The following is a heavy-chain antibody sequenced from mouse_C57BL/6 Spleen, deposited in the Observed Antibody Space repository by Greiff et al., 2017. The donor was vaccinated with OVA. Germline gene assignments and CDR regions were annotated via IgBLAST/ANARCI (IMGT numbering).Heavy chain of an antibody. J-gene: IGHJ2*01. CDR2: IDPAHGNT. CDR3: APLTGTDDY. V-gene: IGHV14-3*01. Sequence: EVQRVESVAELVRPGASVKLSCTASGFTIKNTYMHWVKPRPEQGLEWIGRIDPAHGNTKYAPKFQGKATITADTSSNTAYLQLSSLTSEDTAIYYCAPLTGTDDYWGQGTTLTVSS. D-gene: IGHD4-1*01. CDR1: GFTIKNTY.